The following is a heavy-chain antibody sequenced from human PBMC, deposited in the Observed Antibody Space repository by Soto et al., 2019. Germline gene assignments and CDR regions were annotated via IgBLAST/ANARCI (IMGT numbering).Heavy chain of an antibody. V-gene: IGHV3-7*03. Sequence: EVQLVESGGGLVQPGGSLRLSCEASGFSFSSYWMNWVRQAPGKGLEWVAIIKKDGSVKYYVDSVKGRFTISRDNAKNSLYLQMNGPRAEDTAVYYCARGSGWLIDYWGRGTLVTVSS. D-gene: IGHD6-19*01. CDR3: ARGSGWLIDY. J-gene: IGHJ4*02. CDR1: GFSFSSYW. CDR2: IKKDGSVK.